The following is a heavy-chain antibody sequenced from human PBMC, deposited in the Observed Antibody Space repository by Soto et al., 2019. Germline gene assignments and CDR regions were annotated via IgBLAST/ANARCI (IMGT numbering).Heavy chain of an antibody. J-gene: IGHJ5*02. D-gene: IGHD6-19*01. Sequence: GGSLRLSCSASGFTFSNYAMTWVRQAAGKGLEWVSSISGPGGSTYYADSVQGRFTISRDNSKNTLFLQMNSLRAEDTALYYCARDERIAVAGTDTWGQGILVTVSS. CDR2: ISGPGGST. V-gene: IGHV3-23*01. CDR3: ARDERIAVAGTDT. CDR1: GFTFSNYA.